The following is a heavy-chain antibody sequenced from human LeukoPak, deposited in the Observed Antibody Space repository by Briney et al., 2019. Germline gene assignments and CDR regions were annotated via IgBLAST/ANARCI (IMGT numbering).Heavy chain of an antibody. D-gene: IGHD3-3*01. CDR3: ARDYDFWSGYFNDAFDI. CDR1: GYTFTGYY. J-gene: IGHJ3*02. CDR2: INPNSGGT. V-gene: IGHV1-2*02. Sequence: GASVKVSFKASGYTFTGYYMHWVRQAPGQGLEWMGGINPNSGGTNYAQKYQGRVAMTRDTSISTAYMELSRLKSDDTAVYYCARDYDFWSGYFNDAFDIWGQGTMVTVSS.